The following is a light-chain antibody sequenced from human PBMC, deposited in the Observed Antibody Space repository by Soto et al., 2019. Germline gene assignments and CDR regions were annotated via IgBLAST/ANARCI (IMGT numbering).Light chain of an antibody. CDR2: GAP. CDR3: QQYGSSRIT. V-gene: IGKV3-20*01. CDR1: QSVSSSY. J-gene: IGKJ5*01. Sequence: EIVMTQSPGTLSLSPVESATRSCRASQSVSSSYLAWYQQKPGHAPRLLIYGAPSRATGIPERFSGSGSGTDFTLTISRLEPEDFAVYYCQQYGSSRITFFQGTLLEI.